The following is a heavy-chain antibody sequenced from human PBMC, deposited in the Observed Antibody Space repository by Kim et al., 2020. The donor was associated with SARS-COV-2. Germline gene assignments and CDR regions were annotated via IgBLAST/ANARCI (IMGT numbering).Heavy chain of an antibody. CDR1: GGSITDGNYY. CDR2: INYSGTT. CDR3: ARGIPESWESLHY. D-gene: IGHD3-10*01. V-gene: IGHV4-39*07. Sequence: SETLSLTCTVSGGSITDGNYYWTWIRQPPGRGLEWIGEINYSGTTNNYNPSLRSRVTISVGTSKNQFFLSLNAVTAADTAIYFCARGIPESWESLHYWGHGTRVTVSS. J-gene: IGHJ4*01.